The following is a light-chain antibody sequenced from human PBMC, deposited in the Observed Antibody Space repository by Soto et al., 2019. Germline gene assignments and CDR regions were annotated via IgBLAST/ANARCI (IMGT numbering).Light chain of an antibody. J-gene: IGKJ1*01. Sequence: EIVSTRSPGTLSLSPLERATLSFRASQSVSNNYLAWYQQKPGMAPRLLIYGASNRATGIPDRFSGSGSETDFTLTISSLEPEDFAVYYCLQRISWPLTFGQGTKVDIK. CDR1: QSVSNNY. V-gene: IGKV3D-20*02. CDR2: GAS. CDR3: LQRISWPLT.